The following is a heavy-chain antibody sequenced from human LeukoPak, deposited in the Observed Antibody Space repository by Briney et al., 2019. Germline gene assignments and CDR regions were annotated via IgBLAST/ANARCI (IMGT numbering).Heavy chain of an antibody. D-gene: IGHD3-10*01. CDR3: ARHSEYYSGTGSASGYFDY. CDR1: GGAIRSSSYY. CDR2: IYYDATT. J-gene: IGHJ4*02. V-gene: IGHV4-39*01. Sequence: PSETLSLTCSVSGGAIRSSSYYWGWIRQPPGQGLEWIGSIYYDATTYYNPSLKSRVTISVDTSTNQFSLKLISVTAADTAVYYYARHSEYYSGTGSASGYFDYWGQGTLVTVSS.